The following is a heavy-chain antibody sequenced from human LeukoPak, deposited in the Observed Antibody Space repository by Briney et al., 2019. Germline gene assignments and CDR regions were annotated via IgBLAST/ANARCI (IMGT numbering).Heavy chain of an antibody. D-gene: IGHD6-19*01. CDR3: AKDRWGAVASFDY. V-gene: IGHV3-30*02. Sequence: PGRSLRLSCTASGFTFGDYAMSWVRQAPGKGLEWVSVIRYDGNNKYYADSVKGRFTISRGNSKNTLYLQMNSLESEDTAVYYCAKDRWGAVASFDYWGQGTLVTVSS. CDR2: IRYDGNNK. J-gene: IGHJ4*02. CDR1: GFTFGDYA.